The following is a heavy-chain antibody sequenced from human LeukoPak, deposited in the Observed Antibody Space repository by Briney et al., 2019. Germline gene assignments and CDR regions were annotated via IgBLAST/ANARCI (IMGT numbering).Heavy chain of an antibody. D-gene: IGHD3-10*01. Sequence: AGESLKISCKGSGYSFTSYWIGWVRQMPGKGLEWMGIIYPGDSDTRYSPSFQGQVTISADKYISTAYLQWSSLKASDTAMYYCARFRLSMVRGVILYYYYMDVWGKGTTVTVSS. CDR2: IYPGDSDT. J-gene: IGHJ6*03. CDR3: ARFRLSMVRGVILYYYYMDV. CDR1: GYSFTSYW. V-gene: IGHV5-51*01.